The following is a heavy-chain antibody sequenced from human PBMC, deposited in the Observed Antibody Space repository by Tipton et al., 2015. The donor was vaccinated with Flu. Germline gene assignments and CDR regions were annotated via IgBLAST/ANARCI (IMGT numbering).Heavy chain of an antibody. V-gene: IGHV4-34*01. CDR1: GGSFNGYY. CDR2: INHSGST. J-gene: IGHJ5*02. Sequence: TLSLTCAVYGGSFNGYYWSWIRQPPGKGLEWIGEINHSGSTNYNPSLKSRVTVSVDTPKNQFSLKLSSVTAADTAVYYCARVTELLWFGEARGWFDPWGQGTLVTVSS. CDR3: ARVTELLWFGEARGWFDP. D-gene: IGHD3-10*01.